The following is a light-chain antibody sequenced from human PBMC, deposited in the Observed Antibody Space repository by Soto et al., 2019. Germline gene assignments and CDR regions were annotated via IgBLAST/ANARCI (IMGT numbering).Light chain of an antibody. CDR1: SSDVGSYNF. CDR2: EVS. CDR3: CSYEDSNSYV. J-gene: IGLJ1*01. Sequence: QSALTQPASVSGSPGQSITLSCTGTSSDVGSYNFVSWYQQHPGKAPKLMIYEVSTRPSGVSNRFSGSKSGNTASLTISGLQAEDEADYYCCSYEDSNSYVCGTGTKVTVL. V-gene: IGLV2-23*02.